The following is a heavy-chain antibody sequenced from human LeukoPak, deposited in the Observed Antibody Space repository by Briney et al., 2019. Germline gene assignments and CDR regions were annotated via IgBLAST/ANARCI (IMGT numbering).Heavy chain of an antibody. D-gene: IGHD6-13*01. J-gene: IGHJ5*02. CDR2: MNPNSGNT. V-gene: IGHV1-8*01. CDR3: ARHPRFDSSSWYPWFDP. Sequence: ASVKVSCKASGYTFSSYDINWVRQATGQGIEWMGWMNPNSGNTDYAQKFQGRVTLTRNTSISTAYMELSSLRSEATAVYYCARHPRFDSSSWYPWFDPWGQGTLVTVSS. CDR1: GYTFSSYD.